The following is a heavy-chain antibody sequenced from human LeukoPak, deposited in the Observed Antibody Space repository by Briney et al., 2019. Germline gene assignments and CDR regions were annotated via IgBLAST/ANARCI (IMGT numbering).Heavy chain of an antibody. D-gene: IGHD3-10*01. Sequence: ASVKVSCKASGYTFTSYAMHWVRQAPGQRLEWMGWINAGNGNTKYSQKFQGRVTITRDTSASTACMELSSLRSEDTAVYYCARGITMVHLDAFDIWGQGTMVTVSS. V-gene: IGHV1-3*01. CDR1: GYTFTSYA. CDR3: ARGITMVHLDAFDI. CDR2: INAGNGNT. J-gene: IGHJ3*02.